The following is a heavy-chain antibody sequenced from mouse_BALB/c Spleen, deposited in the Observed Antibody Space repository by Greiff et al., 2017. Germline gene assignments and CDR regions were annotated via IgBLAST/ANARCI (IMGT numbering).Heavy chain of an antibody. CDR2: IWSGGST. J-gene: IGHJ2*01. CDR1: GFSLTSYG. Sequence: QVQLKESGPGLVAPSQSLSITCTVSGFSLTSYGVHWVRQPPGKGLEWLGVIWSGGSTDYNAAFISRLSISKDNSKSQVFFKMNSLQANDTAIYYCARNEGKGSYFDYWGQGTTLTVSS. V-gene: IGHV2-2*02. D-gene: IGHD1-3*01. CDR3: ARNEGKGSYFDY.